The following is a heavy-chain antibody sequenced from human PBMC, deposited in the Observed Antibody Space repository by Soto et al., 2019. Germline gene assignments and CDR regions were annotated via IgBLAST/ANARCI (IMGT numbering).Heavy chain of an antibody. D-gene: IGHD3-9*01. CDR3: ASLDYDTLTGSTSVGYYYYYGMDV. CDR2: IYYSGST. Sequence: SETLSLTCTVSGGSISSSSYYWGWIRQPPGKGLEWIGSIYYSGSTYYNPSLKSRVTISVDTSKNQFSLKLSSVTAADTAVYYCASLDYDTLTGSTSVGYYYYYGMDVWGQGTTVTVSS. CDR1: GGSISSSSYY. V-gene: IGHV4-39*01. J-gene: IGHJ6*02.